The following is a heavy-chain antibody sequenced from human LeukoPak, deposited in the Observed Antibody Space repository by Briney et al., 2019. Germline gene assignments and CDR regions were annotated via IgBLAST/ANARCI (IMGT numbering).Heavy chain of an antibody. V-gene: IGHV3-30*04. J-gene: IGHJ4*02. Sequence: GGSLRLSCAASGFTFSSYAMHWVRQAPGKGLEWVAVISYDGSNKYYADSVKGRFTISRDNSKNTLYLQMNSLRAEGTAVYYCARYSGSYLWGQGTLVTVSS. CDR3: ARYSGSYL. D-gene: IGHD1-26*01. CDR1: GFTFSSYA. CDR2: ISYDGSNK.